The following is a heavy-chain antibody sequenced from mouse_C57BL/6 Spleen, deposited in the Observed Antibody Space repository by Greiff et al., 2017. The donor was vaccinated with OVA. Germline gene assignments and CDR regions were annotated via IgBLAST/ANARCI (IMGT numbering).Heavy chain of an antibody. CDR1: GYTFTSYW. V-gene: IGHV1-74*01. J-gene: IGHJ3*01. CDR2: IHPSDSDT. Sequence: VKLQQPGAELVKPGASVKVSCKASGYTFTSYWMHWVKQRPGQGLEWIGRIHPSDSDTNYNQKFKGKATLTVDKSSSTAYMQLSSLTSEDSAVYYCAIGEGYGYDVGAWFAYWGQGTLVTVSA. D-gene: IGHD2-2*01. CDR3: AIGEGYGYDVGAWFAY.